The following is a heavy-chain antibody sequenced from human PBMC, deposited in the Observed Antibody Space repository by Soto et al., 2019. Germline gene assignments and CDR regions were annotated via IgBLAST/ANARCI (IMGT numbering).Heavy chain of an antibody. CDR2: IIPIFGTA. J-gene: IGHJ4*02. D-gene: IGHD3-9*01. V-gene: IGHV1-69*13. CDR1: GGTFSSYA. Sequence: ASVKVSCKASGGTFSSYAISWVRQAPGQGLEWMGGIIPIFGTANYAQKFQGRVTITADESTSTAYMELSSLRSEDTAVYYCARGGAGFDWLLSDYWGQGTLVTVSS. CDR3: ARGGAGFDWLLSDY.